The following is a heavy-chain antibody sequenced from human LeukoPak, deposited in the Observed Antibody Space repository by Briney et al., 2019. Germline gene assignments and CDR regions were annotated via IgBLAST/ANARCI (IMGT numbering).Heavy chain of an antibody. CDR1: GGSINSSSYY. D-gene: IGHD2-15*01. J-gene: IGHJ5*02. Sequence: SETLSLTCTVSGGSINSSSYYWGWIRQPPGKGLEWIGSIYYSGSTYYNPSLKSRVTISVDTSKNQFSLKLSSVTAADTAVYYCARRGGSADWFDPWGQGTLVTVSS. CDR2: IYYSGST. CDR3: ARRGGSADWFDP. V-gene: IGHV4-39*01.